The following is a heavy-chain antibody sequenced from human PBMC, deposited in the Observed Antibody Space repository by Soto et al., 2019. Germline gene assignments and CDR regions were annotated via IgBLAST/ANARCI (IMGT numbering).Heavy chain of an antibody. V-gene: IGHV3-30-3*01. Sequence: GGSLRLSCAASGFTFSSYAMHWVRQAPGKGLEWVAVISYDGSNKYYADSVKGRFTISRDNSKNTLYLQMNSLRAEDTAVYYCAREWYYYVWGSPIFLVPDLWGQRSLVTGSS. CDR2: ISYDGSNK. D-gene: IGHD3-16*01. CDR1: GFTFSSYA. J-gene: IGHJ4*02. CDR3: AREWYYYVWGSPIFLVPDL.